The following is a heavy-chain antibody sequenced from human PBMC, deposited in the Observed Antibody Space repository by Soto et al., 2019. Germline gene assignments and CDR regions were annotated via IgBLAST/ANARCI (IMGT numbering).Heavy chain of an antibody. V-gene: IGHV4-34*01. J-gene: IGHJ4*02. CDR2: INHSGST. CDR3: ARGVPDYGDYTSEY. CDR1: GGAFSGYY. Sequence: SETLSLTCAVYGGAFSGYYWSWIRQPPGKGLEWIGEINHSGSTNYNPSLKSRVTISVDTSKNQFSLKLSSVTAADTAVYYCARGVPDYGDYTSEYWCQGTLVTVSS. D-gene: IGHD4-17*01.